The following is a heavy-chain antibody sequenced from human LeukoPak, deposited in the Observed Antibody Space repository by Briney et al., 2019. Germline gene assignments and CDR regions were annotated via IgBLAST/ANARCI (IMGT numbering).Heavy chain of an antibody. CDR1: GYRLTNNW. V-gene: IGHV5-51*01. CDR3: VRFGLTSSLDY. Sequence: GESLKISCKISGYRLTNNWIGWVRQVPGKGLEWMGLIYPGDSDTRYSPSFHGQVTFSVAASINTAYLQLSGLRASDTAIYYCVRFGLTSSLDYWGQGTLVTVSS. CDR2: IYPGDSDT. D-gene: IGHD6-13*01. J-gene: IGHJ4*02.